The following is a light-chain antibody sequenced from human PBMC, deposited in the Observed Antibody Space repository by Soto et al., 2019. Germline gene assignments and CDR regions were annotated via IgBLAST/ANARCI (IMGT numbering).Light chain of an antibody. V-gene: IGKV3-20*01. CDR1: QSVPRTY. CDR2: GAS. Sequence: EIVLTQSPGTLSLSPGERATLSCRASQSVPRTYLAWYQQKPGQTPSLLIYGASTRATGIPDRFSGSGSGTDFTLTISRLEPEDFGVYYCQQYGSSYWTFGQGTKVDI. J-gene: IGKJ1*01. CDR3: QQYGSSYWT.